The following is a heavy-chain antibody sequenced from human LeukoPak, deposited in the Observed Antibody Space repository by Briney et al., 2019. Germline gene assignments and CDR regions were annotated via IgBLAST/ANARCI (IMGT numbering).Heavy chain of an antibody. J-gene: IGHJ5*02. D-gene: IGHD6-25*01. CDR1: GFTVSSNY. CDR3: ARGGAAALNWFDL. Sequence: GGSLRLSCAASGFTVSSNYMSWVRQAPGKGLEWVSVIYSGGSTYYADSVKGRFTISRDNSKNTLYLQMNSLRAEDTAVYYCARGGAAALNWFDLWGQGTLVTVSS. CDR2: IYSGGST. V-gene: IGHV3-66*02.